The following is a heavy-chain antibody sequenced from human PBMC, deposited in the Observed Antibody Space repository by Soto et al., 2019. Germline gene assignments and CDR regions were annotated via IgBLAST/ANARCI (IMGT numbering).Heavy chain of an antibody. Sequence: PGESLKISCKGSGYSFTSYWISWVRQMPGKGLEWMGRIDPSDSYTKYSPSFQGHVTISADKSISTAYLQWSSLKASDTAMYYCARQIYDSDSGPNFQYYFDSWGQGTLVTVSS. CDR2: IDPSDSYT. CDR1: GYSFTSYW. V-gene: IGHV5-10-1*01. D-gene: IGHD3-22*01. CDR3: ARQIYDSDSGPNFQYYFDS. J-gene: IGHJ4*02.